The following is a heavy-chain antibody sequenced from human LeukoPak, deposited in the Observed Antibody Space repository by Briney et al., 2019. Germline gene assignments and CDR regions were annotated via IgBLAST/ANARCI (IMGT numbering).Heavy chain of an antibody. V-gene: IGHV3-30-3*01. CDR1: GFTFSSCA. CDR2: ISYDGSNK. D-gene: IGHD3-22*01. CDR3: ARGEDYYDSSGYYTFDI. J-gene: IGHJ3*02. Sequence: GRSLRLSCAASGFTFSSCAMHWVRQAPGKGLEWVAVISYDGSNKYYADSVKGRFTISRDNSKNTLYLQMNSLRAEDTAVYYCARGEDYYDSSGYYTFDIWGQGTMVTVSS.